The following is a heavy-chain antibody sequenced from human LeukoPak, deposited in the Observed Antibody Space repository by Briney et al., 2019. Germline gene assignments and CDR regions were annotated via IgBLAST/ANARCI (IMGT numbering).Heavy chain of an antibody. CDR2: ISSSGSTI. J-gene: IGHJ4*02. V-gene: IGHV3-48*03. Sequence: GRSLRLSCAASGFTFSSYEMNWVRQAPGKGLEWVSYISSSGSTIYYADSVKGRFTISRDNAKNSLYLQMNSLRAEDTALYYCARDLGYYDSSGYLVYWGQGTLVTVSS. CDR1: GFTFSSYE. CDR3: ARDLGYYDSSGYLVY. D-gene: IGHD3-22*01.